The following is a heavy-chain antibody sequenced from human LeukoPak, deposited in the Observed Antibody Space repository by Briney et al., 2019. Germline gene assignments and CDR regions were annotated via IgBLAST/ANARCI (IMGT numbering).Heavy chain of an antibody. CDR2: IRSKAYGGTT. V-gene: IGHV3-49*04. CDR3: SRDPGGTYSGYNFLDY. J-gene: IGHJ4*02. CDR1: GFTFGGYT. Sequence: SGGSLRLSCTASGFTFGGYTMSWVRQAPGKGLEWVGFIRSKAYGGTTEYAATVKGRLTISRDDSKSIAYLQMNSLKTEDTAVYYCSRDPGGTYSGYNFLDYWGQGTLVTVSS. D-gene: IGHD5-12*01.